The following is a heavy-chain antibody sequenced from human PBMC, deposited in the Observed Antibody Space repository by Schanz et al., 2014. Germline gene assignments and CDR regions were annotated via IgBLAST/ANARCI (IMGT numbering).Heavy chain of an antibody. CDR3: ASSGAGYSSSWDFDY. Sequence: QVQLVQSGPEVEKPGASVKVSCKASGYTFSSYGITWVRQAPGQGLEWMGRIIPILGIANYAQKFQGRVTITADKSTFTAYMDVSSLRSEDTAVYYCASSGAGYSSSWDFDYWGQGTLVTVSS. CDR2: IIPILGIA. CDR1: GYTFSSYG. D-gene: IGHD6-13*01. J-gene: IGHJ4*02. V-gene: IGHV1-69*04.